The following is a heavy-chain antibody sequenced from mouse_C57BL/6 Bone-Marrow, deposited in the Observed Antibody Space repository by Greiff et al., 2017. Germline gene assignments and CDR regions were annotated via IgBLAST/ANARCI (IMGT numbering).Heavy chain of an antibody. CDR2: IYPRSGNT. V-gene: IGHV1-81*01. D-gene: IGHD2-3*01. CDR1: GYTFTSYG. Sequence: QVQLQQSGAELARPGASVKLSCKASGYTFTSYGISWVKQRTGQGLEWIGEIYPRSGNTYYNEKFKGKATLTADKSSSTAYMELRSLTSEDSAVYFCARRVRWFPFAYWGQGTLVTVSA. CDR3: ARRVRWFPFAY. J-gene: IGHJ3*01.